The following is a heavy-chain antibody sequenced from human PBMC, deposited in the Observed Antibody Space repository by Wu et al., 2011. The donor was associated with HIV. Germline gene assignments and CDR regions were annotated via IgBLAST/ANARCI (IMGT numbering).Heavy chain of an antibody. J-gene: IGHJ4*02. CDR3: AREGYSSGWYLPGTSSGYFDY. CDR2: ISAYNGDT. V-gene: IGHV1-18*01. Sequence: QVQLVQSGAEVKKPGASVKVSCKASGYTFTSYGISWVRQAPGQGLEWMGWISAYNGDTNYAQKLQGRVTMTTDTSTSTAFMELRSLRSDDTAVYYCAREGYSSGWYLPGTSSGYFDYWGQGTLVTVSS. CDR1: GYTFTSYG. D-gene: IGHD6-19*01.